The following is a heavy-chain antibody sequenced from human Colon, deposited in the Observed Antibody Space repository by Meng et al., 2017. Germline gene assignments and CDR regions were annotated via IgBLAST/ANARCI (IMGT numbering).Heavy chain of an antibody. J-gene: IGHJ4*02. CDR1: GGTFSSYA. CDR3: ARGLQSGLSDTAMVN. Sequence: SVKVSCKASGGTFSSYAISWVRQAPGQGREWMGGIIPIFGTANYAQKFQGRVTITADESTSTAYMELSSLRSEDTAVYYFARGLQSGLSDTAMVNWGQGTLVTVSS. V-gene: IGHV1-69*13. D-gene: IGHD5-18*01. CDR2: IIPIFGTA.